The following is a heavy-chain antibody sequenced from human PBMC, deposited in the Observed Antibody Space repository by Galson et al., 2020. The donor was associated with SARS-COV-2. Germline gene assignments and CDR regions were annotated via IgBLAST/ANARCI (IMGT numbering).Heavy chain of an antibody. CDR1: GDSVSSNSAA. CDR3: ARGDGAVAGIYFFDY. D-gene: IGHD6-19*01. CDR2: TYYRSRWYN. V-gene: IGHV6-1*01. J-gene: IGHJ4*02. Sequence: SQTLSLTCAISGDSVSSNSAAWNWIRQSPSRGLQWLGRTYYRSRWYNDYAVSVKSRITINADTPKNQFSLQLTSVTPEDTAVYYCARGDGAVAGIYFFDYWGQGTLVTVSS.